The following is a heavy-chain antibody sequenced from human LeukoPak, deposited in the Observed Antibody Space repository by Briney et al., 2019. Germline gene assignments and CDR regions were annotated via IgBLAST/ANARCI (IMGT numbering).Heavy chain of an antibody. CDR1: GGSFSGYY. CDR2: VNHSGST. CDR3: ARGKRGKGLKTYYYDSSGYWPIDY. D-gene: IGHD3-22*01. J-gene: IGHJ4*02. V-gene: IGHV4-34*01. Sequence: SETLSLTCAVYGGSFSGYYWSWIRQPPGKGLEWIGEVNHSGSTNYNPSLKSRVTISVDTSKNQFSLKLSSVAAADTAVYYCARGKRGKGLKTYYYDSSGYWPIDYWGQGTLVTVSS.